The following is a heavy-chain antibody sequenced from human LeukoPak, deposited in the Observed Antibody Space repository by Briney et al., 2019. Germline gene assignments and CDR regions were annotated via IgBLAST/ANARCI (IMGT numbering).Heavy chain of an antibody. CDR2: IYYSGST. CDR1: GGSISSYY. D-gene: IGHD5-18*01. CDR3: ARLDTAVVTRWFDP. Sequence: SETLSLTCTVSGGSISSYYWSWIRQPPGKGLEWIGYIYYSGSTNYNPSLKSRVTISVDTSKNQFSLKLSSVTAADTAVYYCARLDTAVVTRWFDPWGQGTLVTVSS. J-gene: IGHJ5*02. V-gene: IGHV4-59*01.